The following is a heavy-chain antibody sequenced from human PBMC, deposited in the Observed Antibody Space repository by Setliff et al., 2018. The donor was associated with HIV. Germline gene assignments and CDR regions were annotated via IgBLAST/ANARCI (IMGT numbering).Heavy chain of an antibody. Sequence: GGSLRLSCAASGFTFSSYAMSWVRQAPGKGLEWVSAISPSGGSTYYADSVRGRFTISRDNSKNTLYLQMNSLRAEDTALYYCARKYYYDSSGYYSFDPWGQGSLVTV. V-gene: IGHV3-23*01. J-gene: IGHJ5*02. CDR1: GFTFSSYA. D-gene: IGHD3-22*01. CDR3: ARKYYYDSSGYYSFDP. CDR2: ISPSGGST.